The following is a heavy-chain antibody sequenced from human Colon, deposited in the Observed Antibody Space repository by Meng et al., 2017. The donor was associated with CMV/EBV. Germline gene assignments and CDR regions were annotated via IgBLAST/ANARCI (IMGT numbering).Heavy chain of an antibody. D-gene: IGHD2-8*02. CDR1: GFTFDSYA. CDR2: ISADGVVT. J-gene: IGHJ5*02. Sequence: GESLKISCEASGFTFDSYAVSWVRQAPGKGLEWVAGISADGVVTFYTESVKGRFTISRDNSKNTVFLQMSSLRADDTGIYYCAKIRKGGYCTGGSCFDTWGQGTQVTVSS. V-gene: IGHV3-23*01. CDR3: AKIRKGGYCTGGSCFDT.